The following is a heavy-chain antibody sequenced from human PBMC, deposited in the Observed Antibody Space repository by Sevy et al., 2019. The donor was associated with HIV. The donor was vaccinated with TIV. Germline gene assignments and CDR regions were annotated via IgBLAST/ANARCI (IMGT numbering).Heavy chain of an antibody. V-gene: IGHV1-69*13. CDR1: GGTFSSYA. CDR3: ARDTDYPQDTIFGVVLYGMDV. D-gene: IGHD3-3*01. Sequence: ASVKVSCKASGGTFSSYAISWVRQAPGQGLEWMGGIIPIFGTANYAQKFQGRVTITADESTSTAYMEQSSLRSEDTAVYYCARDTDYPQDTIFGVVLYGMDVWGQGTTVTVSS. CDR2: IIPIFGTA. J-gene: IGHJ6*02.